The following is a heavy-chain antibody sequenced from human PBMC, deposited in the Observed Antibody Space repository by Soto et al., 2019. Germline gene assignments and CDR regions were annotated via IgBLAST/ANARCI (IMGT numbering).Heavy chain of an antibody. Sequence: GGSLRLCCSASGFTFNEYAMHWVRQAPGTGLQYVSGISDTGGSTFHADSVKGRFTISRDDSKDTLFLQMSSLRAEDTAVYYXVKGSRGEYCYYYNGVDVWGQGTTVTVSS. CDR2: ISDTGGST. CDR1: GFTFNEYA. D-gene: IGHD2-2*01. CDR3: VKGSRGEYCYYYNGVDV. V-gene: IGHV3-64D*06. J-gene: IGHJ6*02.